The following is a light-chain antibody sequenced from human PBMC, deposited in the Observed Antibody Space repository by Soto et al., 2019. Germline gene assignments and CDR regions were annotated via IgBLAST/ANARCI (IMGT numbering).Light chain of an antibody. CDR1: QSVSSSY. V-gene: IGKV3-20*01. CDR2: GAS. CDR3: QQYGRSRT. Sequence: EIGLRQSPDTLSLSAGDTATLSRRASQSVSSSYLAWYQQKPGQAPRLLIYGASSRATGIPDRFSGSGSGTDFTLTISRLEPEDFAVYYCQQYGRSRTFGQGTNVDI. J-gene: IGKJ1*01.